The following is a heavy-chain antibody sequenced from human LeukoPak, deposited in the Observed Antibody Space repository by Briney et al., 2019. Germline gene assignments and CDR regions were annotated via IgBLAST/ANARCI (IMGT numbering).Heavy chain of an antibody. D-gene: IGHD3-22*01. CDR2: IYYSGST. Sequence: PSETLSLTCTVSGGSISSSSYYWGWIRQPPGKGLEWIGSIYYSGSTYYNPSLKSRVTISVDTSKNQFSLKLSSVTAADTAVYYCARNPRWTDYDSSPGDYWGQGTLVTVSS. J-gene: IGHJ4*02. V-gene: IGHV4-39*01. CDR1: GGSISSSSYY. CDR3: ARNPRWTDYDSSPGDY.